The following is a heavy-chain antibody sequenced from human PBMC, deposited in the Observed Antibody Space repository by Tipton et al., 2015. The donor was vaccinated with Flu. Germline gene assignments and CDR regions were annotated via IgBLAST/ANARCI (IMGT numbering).Heavy chain of an antibody. CDR1: GFTFSSYA. J-gene: IGHJ4*02. CDR3: ARGAYDGKLLDY. Sequence: SLRLSCAASGFTFSSYAMHWVRQAPGKGLEWVALISNAGTNKYYADSVKGRFTISRDNSKNTLSLQLNSLRAEDTAMYYCARGAYDGKLLDYWGRGTLVTVSS. CDR2: ISNAGTNK. D-gene: IGHD4-23*01. V-gene: IGHV3-30-3*01.